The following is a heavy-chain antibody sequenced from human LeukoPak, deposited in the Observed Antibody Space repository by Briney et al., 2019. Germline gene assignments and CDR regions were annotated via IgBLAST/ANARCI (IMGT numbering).Heavy chain of an antibody. CDR3: ARAELLSLDY. CDR2: VNWNGDST. CDR1: GFTFRIYG. V-gene: IGHV3-20*04. J-gene: IGHJ4*02. D-gene: IGHD2-21*02. Sequence: GGTLRLSCAASGFTFRIYGMSWVRQAPGKGLEWVSTVNWNGDSTGYADSVKGRFTISRDNSKNTLYLQMNSLRAEDTAMYYCARAELLSLDYWGQGTLVTVSS.